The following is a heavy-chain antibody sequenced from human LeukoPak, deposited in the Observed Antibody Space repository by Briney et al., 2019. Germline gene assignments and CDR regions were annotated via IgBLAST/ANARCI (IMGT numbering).Heavy chain of an antibody. J-gene: IGHJ4*02. CDR1: GGTFSSYA. CDR3: ARDRGMVRGVMFDY. Sequence: SVKVSCKASGGTFSSYAISWVRQAPGQGLEWMGGIIPIFGTANYAQKFQGRVTITADESTSTAYMELRSLRSDDTAVYYCARDRGMVRGVMFDYWGQGTLVTVSS. CDR2: IIPIFGTA. D-gene: IGHD3-10*01. V-gene: IGHV1-69*13.